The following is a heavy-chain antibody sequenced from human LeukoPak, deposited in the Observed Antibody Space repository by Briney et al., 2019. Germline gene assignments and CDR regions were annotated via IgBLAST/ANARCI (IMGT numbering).Heavy chain of an antibody. D-gene: IGHD3-10*01. V-gene: IGHV4-34*01. CDR2: IDHSGNT. J-gene: IGHJ4*02. Sequence: SETLSLTCAVYGGSFSGYYWSWIRQPPGQGLEWIGEIDHSGNTNYDPSLKSRATMSIDTSKSQFSLKLTSVTAADTAVYYCARSYYYVDFWAQGARVTVSS. CDR3: ARSYYYVDF. CDR1: GGSFSGYY.